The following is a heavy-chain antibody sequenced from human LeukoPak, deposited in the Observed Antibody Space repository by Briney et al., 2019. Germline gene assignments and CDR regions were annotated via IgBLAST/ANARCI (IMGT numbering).Heavy chain of an antibody. Sequence: PGKSLRLSCAASGFTFDDYAMHWVRQAPGKGLEWVSGISWNSGSIGYADSVKGRFTISRDNAKNSLYLQMNSLRPEDTALYYCAKGRGSGWTYYFDYWGQGTLVTVSS. CDR1: GFTFDDYA. CDR2: ISWNSGSI. D-gene: IGHD6-25*01. J-gene: IGHJ4*02. CDR3: AKGRGSGWTYYFDY. V-gene: IGHV3-9*01.